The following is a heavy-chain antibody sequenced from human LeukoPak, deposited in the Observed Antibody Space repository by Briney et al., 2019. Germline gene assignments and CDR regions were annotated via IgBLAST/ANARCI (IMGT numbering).Heavy chain of an antibody. D-gene: IGHD6-13*01. Sequence: ASVKVSCKASGYTFTNYGISWVRQAPGQGLEWMGWISAYNGNAHYAQKLQGRATVTTDTYTSTAYMELRSLRFDDTAVYYCARDQDFVRIAAGGPFDYWGQGTLVTVSS. CDR2: ISAYNGNA. CDR3: ARDQDFVRIAAGGPFDY. CDR1: GYTFTNYG. V-gene: IGHV1-18*01. J-gene: IGHJ4*02.